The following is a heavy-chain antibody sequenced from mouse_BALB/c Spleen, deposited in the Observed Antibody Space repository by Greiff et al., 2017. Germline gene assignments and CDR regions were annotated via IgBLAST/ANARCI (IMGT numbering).Heavy chain of an antibody. D-gene: IGHD2-1*01. V-gene: IGHV7-3*02. CDR1: GFTFTDYY. CDR3: ARHGNFAWFAY. Sequence: EVKLVESGGGLVQPGGSLRLSCATSGFTFTDYYMSWVRQPPGKALEWLGFIRNKANGYTTEYSASVKGRFTISRDNSQSILYLQMNTLRAEDSATYYCARHGNFAWFAYWGQGTLVTVSA. J-gene: IGHJ3*01. CDR2: IRNKANGYTT.